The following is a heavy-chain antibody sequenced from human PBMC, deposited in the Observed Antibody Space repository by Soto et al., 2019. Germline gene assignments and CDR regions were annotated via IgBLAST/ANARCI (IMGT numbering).Heavy chain of an antibody. CDR2: IIPIFGTA. Sequence: SVKASCKSSGGTFSSYAISWVRQAPGQGLEWMGGIIPIFGTANYAQKFQGRVTITADESTSTAYMELSSLRSEDTAVYYCAREKTGYCSSTSCPGDRDGMDVWGQGTTVTVSS. J-gene: IGHJ6*02. CDR1: GGTFSSYA. D-gene: IGHD2-2*01. CDR3: AREKTGYCSSTSCPGDRDGMDV. V-gene: IGHV1-69*13.